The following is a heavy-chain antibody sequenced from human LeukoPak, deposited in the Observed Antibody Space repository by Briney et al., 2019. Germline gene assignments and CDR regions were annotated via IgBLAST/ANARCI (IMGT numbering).Heavy chain of an antibody. CDR3: TRAGGTVELY. J-gene: IGHJ4*02. D-gene: IGHD1-7*01. V-gene: IGHV3-15*04. Sequence: GGSLRLSCAASGFSFSDAWMSWVRQIPGKGLEWVGRIESKTDGGTTDYAAPVKGRFTISRDDSTNTLYLQMNSLKIEDTAVYYCTRAGGTVELYWGQGTLVTVSS. CDR2: IESKTDGGTT. CDR1: GFSFSDAW.